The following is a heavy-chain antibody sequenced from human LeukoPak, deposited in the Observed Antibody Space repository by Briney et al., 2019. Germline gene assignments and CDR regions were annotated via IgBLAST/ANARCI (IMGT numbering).Heavy chain of an antibody. CDR2: INPNSGGT. V-gene: IGHV1-2*02. J-gene: IGHJ4*02. D-gene: IGHD3-3*01. CDR3: ARVSVSIFGVVISIDY. CDR1: GYTFTGYY. Sequence: VASVKVTCKASGYTFTGYYMHWVRQAPGQGLEWMGWINPNSGGTNYAQKFQGRVTMTRDTSISTAYMELSRLRSDDTAVYYCARVSVSIFGVVISIDYWGQGTLVTVSS.